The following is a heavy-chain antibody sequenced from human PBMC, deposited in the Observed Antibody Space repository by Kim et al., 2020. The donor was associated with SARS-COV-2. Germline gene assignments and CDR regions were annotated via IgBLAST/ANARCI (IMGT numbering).Heavy chain of an antibody. J-gene: IGHJ4*02. Sequence: LKSRVTISVDKSKNQFSLKLSSVTAAYTAVYYCARELVSNYVSGEYYFDYWGQGTLVTVSS. V-gene: IGHV4-4*02. CDR3: ARELVSNYVSGEYYFDY. D-gene: IGHD4-4*01.